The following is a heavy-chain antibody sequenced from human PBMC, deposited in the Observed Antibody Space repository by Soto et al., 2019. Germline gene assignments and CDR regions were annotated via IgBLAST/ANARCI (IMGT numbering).Heavy chain of an antibody. CDR3: ARATYYYDSSGYYGYYFDY. V-gene: IGHV4-59*01. D-gene: IGHD3-22*01. Sequence: SDTLSLTCPASGCSISSYYWIWLRPPPGKGLEWIGYIYYSGSTNYNSSLKSRVTISVDTSKNQLSLKLSSVTAADTAVYYCARATYYYDSSGYYGYYFDYWGQGTLVTFS. CDR1: GCSISSYY. J-gene: IGHJ4*02. CDR2: IYYSGST.